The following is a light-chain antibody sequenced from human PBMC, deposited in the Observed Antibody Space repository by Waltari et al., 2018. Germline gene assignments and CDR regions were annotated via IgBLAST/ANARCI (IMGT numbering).Light chain of an antibody. CDR3: QLWDKSSDPPYV. V-gene: IGLV3-21*02. CDR2: DDS. J-gene: IGLJ1*01. CDR1: NIGRNR. Sequence: SYVLTQPPSVSVAPGQTARMTCGENNIGRNRVNWYQKTPGQAPVPVVYDDSDRPSGIPERFSGSNSGNTATLTITRVEAGDEADYYCQLWDKSSDPPYVFGPGTKVTVL.